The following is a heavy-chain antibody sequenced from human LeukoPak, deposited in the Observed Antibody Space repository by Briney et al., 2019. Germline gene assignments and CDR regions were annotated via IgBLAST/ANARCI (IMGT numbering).Heavy chain of an antibody. Sequence: SETLSLTCTVSGASVNSFYWNWIRQPPGKGLEWIGYISNRGSPNYNPSLKSRVTMSVDTSKNQFSLKLNPVTAADTAVYFCARGRDLGQDYWGQGTLVTVSS. CDR3: ARGRDLGQDY. CDR1: GASVNSFY. V-gene: IGHV4-59*02. J-gene: IGHJ4*02. CDR2: ISNRGSP. D-gene: IGHD3-16*01.